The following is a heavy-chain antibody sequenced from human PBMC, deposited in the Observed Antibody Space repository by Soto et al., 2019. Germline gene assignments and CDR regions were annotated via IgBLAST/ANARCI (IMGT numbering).Heavy chain of an antibody. V-gene: IGHV1-18*04. CDR2: ISHYSGHT. D-gene: IGHD3-16*01. J-gene: IGHJ3*01. CDR1: GYTFTNYG. Sequence: QGQMVQSGGEVKKPGASVKVSCKASGYTFTNYGISWVRQAPGQGLEWVGWISHYSGHTNYARRLKGRVLMTMDTSATTVYMELRSLRSDDTAVYYCASDWGGRSNALDFWCQGTMVTVSS. CDR3: ASDWGGRSNALDF.